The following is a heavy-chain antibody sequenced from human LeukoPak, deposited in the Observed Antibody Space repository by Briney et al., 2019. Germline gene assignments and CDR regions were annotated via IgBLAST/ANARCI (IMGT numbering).Heavy chain of an antibody. J-gene: IGHJ4*02. V-gene: IGHV3-23*01. D-gene: IGHD6-13*01. CDR1: GFTFRSYA. Sequence: GGSLRLSCAASGFTFRSYAMIWVRQAPGKGLEWVAAISGSGGSTYYEDSVKGRFTISRDNSKNTLYLQMNSLRAEDTAVYYCAKDPRQLVLGYWGQGTLVTVSS. CDR2: ISGSGGST. CDR3: AKDPRQLVLGY.